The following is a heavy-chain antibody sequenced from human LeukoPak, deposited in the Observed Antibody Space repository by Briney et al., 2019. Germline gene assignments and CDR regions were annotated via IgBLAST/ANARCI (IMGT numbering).Heavy chain of an antibody. V-gene: IGHV3-7*01. J-gene: IGHJ2*01. CDR3: ARTDYGDYDWYFDL. CDR1: GFTFSDYW. Sequence: GGSLRLSCAASGFTFSDYWMSWVRQAPGKGLEWVANIKHDGSEKYYVDSVKGRFTIYRDNAKNSLSLQMNSLRADDTAVYYCARTDYGDYDWYFDLWGRGTLVTVSS. D-gene: IGHD4-17*01. CDR2: IKHDGSEK.